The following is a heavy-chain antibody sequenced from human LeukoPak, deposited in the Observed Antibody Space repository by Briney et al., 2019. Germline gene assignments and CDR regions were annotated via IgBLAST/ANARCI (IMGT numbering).Heavy chain of an antibody. CDR2: IKQDGREK. CDR3: ARDIYGMDV. V-gene: IGHV3-7*03. CDR1: GFTFSSSW. Sequence: GGSLRLSCGASGFTFSSSWMSGFGQAPGKGRDGLAYIKQDGREKYYVDSVKGRFTISRDNAKNSPYLQMNRLRAEDTAVYYCARDIYGMDVWGKGTTVTVSS. J-gene: IGHJ6*04.